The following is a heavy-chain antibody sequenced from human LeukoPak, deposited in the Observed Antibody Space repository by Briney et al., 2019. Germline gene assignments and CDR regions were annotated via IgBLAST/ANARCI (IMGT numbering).Heavy chain of an antibody. J-gene: IGHJ5*02. Sequence: ASVKVSCKASGYTFSSYYMHWVRQAPGQGLEWMGWISAYNGNTKYAQKVQGRVTMTTDTSTSTAYMELRSLRSDDTAVYYCAREIQYYYGSGNIIYRNWFDPWGQGTLVTVSS. CDR1: GYTFSSYY. D-gene: IGHD3-10*01. V-gene: IGHV1-18*01. CDR3: AREIQYYYGSGNIIYRNWFDP. CDR2: ISAYNGNT.